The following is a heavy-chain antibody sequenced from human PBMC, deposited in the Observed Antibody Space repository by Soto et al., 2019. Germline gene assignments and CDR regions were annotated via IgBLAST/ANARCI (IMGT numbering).Heavy chain of an antibody. Sequence: QVQLVQSGAEVKEPGSSVKVSCKASGDLFNNHAFNWVRQAPGQGLEWMGGLIPILGTTHYAQKFQGRVTITADESTNTAYMELSSLRSDDTAVYYCARASGYVSGWYHDYWGQGTRVTVSS. V-gene: IGHV1-69*01. CDR2: LIPILGTT. J-gene: IGHJ4*02. CDR1: GDLFNNHA. CDR3: ARASGYVSGWYHDY. D-gene: IGHD6-19*01.